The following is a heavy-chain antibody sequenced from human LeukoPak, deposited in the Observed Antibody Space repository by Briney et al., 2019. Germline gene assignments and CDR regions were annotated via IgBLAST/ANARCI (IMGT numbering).Heavy chain of an antibody. D-gene: IGHD2-8*01. CDR3: ARSYNGRGYYYYGMDV. J-gene: IGHJ6*02. CDR1: GGSISSYY. V-gene: IGHV4-59*01. Sequence: PSETLSLTCTVSGGSISSYYGAWIRQPPGKGLEWIGYIYYSGSTGYNPSLKSRVTISVDTSKNQFSLKLTSVTAADTAVYYCARSYNGRGYYYYGMDVWGQGTTVTVSS. CDR2: IYYSGST.